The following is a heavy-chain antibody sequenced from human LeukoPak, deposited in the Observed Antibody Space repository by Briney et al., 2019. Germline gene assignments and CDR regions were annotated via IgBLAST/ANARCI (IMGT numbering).Heavy chain of an antibody. V-gene: IGHV3-23*01. D-gene: IGHD3-9*01. CDR2: ISGSGGST. J-gene: IGHJ5*02. CDR3: AKGYDILTGYQIWFDP. Sequence: GGSLRLSCAASGFTFSSYAMSWVRQAPGKGLEWVSAISGSGGSTYYADSVKGRFTISRDNSKNTLYLQMNSLRAEDTAVYYCAKGYDILTGYQIWFDPWGQGTLVTVSS. CDR1: GFTFSSYA.